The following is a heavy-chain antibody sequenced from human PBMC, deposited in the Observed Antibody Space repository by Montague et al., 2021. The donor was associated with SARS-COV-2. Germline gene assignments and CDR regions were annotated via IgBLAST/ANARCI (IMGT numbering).Heavy chain of an antibody. V-gene: IGHV3-23*01. D-gene: IGHD2-15*01. Sequence: SLRLSCAASGFTSGFIFINVALSWVRQAPGKGLEWVSAIGGSGDTYYADCVRGRFAISRDNSKYTLYLQMNSLRADDTAVSYCAKEMGHGRPFDYWGQGALVTVSS. CDR2: IGGSGDT. CDR3: AKEMGHGRPFDY. J-gene: IGHJ4*02. CDR1: GFTSGFIFINVA.